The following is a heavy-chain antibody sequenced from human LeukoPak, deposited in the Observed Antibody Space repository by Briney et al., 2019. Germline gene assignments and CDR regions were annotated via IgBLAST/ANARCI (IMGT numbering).Heavy chain of an antibody. V-gene: IGHV4-34*01. J-gene: IGHJ5*02. Sequence: SETLSLTCAVYGGSFSGYYWSWIRQPPGKGLEWIGEINHSGSTNYNPSLKSRVTISVDKSKNQFSPKLSSVTAADTAVYYCARPHKAYDWFDPWGQGTLVTVSS. CDR1: GGSFSGYY. CDR2: INHSGST. CDR3: ARPHKAYDWFDP. D-gene: IGHD3-10*01.